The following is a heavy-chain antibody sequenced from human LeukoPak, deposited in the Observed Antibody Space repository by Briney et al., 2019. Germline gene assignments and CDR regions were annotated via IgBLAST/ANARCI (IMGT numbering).Heavy chain of an antibody. V-gene: IGHV4-39*07. CDR2: IDYGGST. CDR1: GDSSSNTIYY. J-gene: IGHJ4*02. Sequence: PSETLSLTCTVSGDSSSNTIYYWGWIRQPPGKGLEWIGSIDYGGSTYYNPSLKSRATISIDTSKNQFSLKLSSVTAADTALYYCAREYTLYRSSWFLDYWGQGTVVTVSS. D-gene: IGHD6-13*01. CDR3: AREYTLYRSSWFLDY.